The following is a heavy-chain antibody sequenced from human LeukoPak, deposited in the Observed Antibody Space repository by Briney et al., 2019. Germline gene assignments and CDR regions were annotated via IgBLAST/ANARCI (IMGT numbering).Heavy chain of an antibody. CDR2: IDYSGST. CDR3: ARNRITIFGVAHSGFDP. V-gene: IGHV4-39*01. Sequence: SETLSLTCTVSGGSISSYYWGWIRQPPGKGLEWIVSIDYSGSTYYNPSLKSRVTISVDTSKNQFSLKLSSVTAADTAVYYCARNRITIFGVAHSGFDPWGQGTLVTVSS. CDR1: GGSISSYY. J-gene: IGHJ5*02. D-gene: IGHD3-3*01.